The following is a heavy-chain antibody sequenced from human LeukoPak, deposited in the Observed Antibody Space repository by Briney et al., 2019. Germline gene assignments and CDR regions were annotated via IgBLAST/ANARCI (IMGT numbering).Heavy chain of an antibody. J-gene: IGHJ4*02. CDR3: ARGPSYYYDSSGYSALDY. D-gene: IGHD3-22*01. CDR1: GYTFTSYD. CDR2: MNPNSGNT. Sequence: ASVKVSCKASGYTFTSYDINWVRQATGQGLEWMGWMNPNSGNTGYAQKFQGRVTMTRNTSISTAYMELSSLRSEGTAVYYCARGPSYYYDSSGYSALDYWGQGTLVTVSS. V-gene: IGHV1-8*01.